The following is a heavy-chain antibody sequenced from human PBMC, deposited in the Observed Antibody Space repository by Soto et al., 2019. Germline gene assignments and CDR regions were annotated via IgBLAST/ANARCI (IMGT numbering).Heavy chain of an antibody. J-gene: IGHJ6*03. CDR3: ARPYSSSSPRYYYYYYMDV. CDR1: GGSISSSSYY. D-gene: IGHD6-6*01. V-gene: IGHV4-39*01. CDR2: IYYSGST. Sequence: SETLSLTCTVSGGSISSSSYYWGWIRQPPGKGLEWIGSIYYSGSTYYNPSLKSRVTISVDTSKNQFSLKLSSVTAADTAVYYCARPYSSSSPRYYYYYYMDVWGKGTTVTVSS.